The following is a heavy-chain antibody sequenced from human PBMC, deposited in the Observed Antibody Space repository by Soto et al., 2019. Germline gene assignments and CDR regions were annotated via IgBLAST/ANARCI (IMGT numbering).Heavy chain of an antibody. V-gene: IGHV1-69*02. CDR3: ARTYCSSTSCPYGMDV. CDR2: IIPILGIA. CDR1: GGTLSSYT. D-gene: IGHD2-2*01. Sequence: QVQLVQSGAEVKKPGYSVKVSCKASGGTLSSYTISWVRQAPGQGLEWMGRIIPILGIANYAQKFQGRVTITADKSTSTAYMELSSLRSEDTAVYYCARTYCSSTSCPYGMDVWGQGTTVTVSS. J-gene: IGHJ6*02.